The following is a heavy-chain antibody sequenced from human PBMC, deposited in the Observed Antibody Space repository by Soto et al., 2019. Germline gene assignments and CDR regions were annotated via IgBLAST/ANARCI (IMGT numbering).Heavy chain of an antibody. CDR2: ISAHNGNT. V-gene: IGHV1-18*01. CDR1: GYTFTSYG. J-gene: IGHJ4*02. CDR3: AREIGYSGYDGDSY. D-gene: IGHD5-12*01. Sequence: GASVKVSCKASGYTFTSYGISWVRQAPGQGLEWMGWISAHNGNTNYAQKLQGRVTMTTDTSTSTAYMELRSLRSDDTAVYYCAREIGYSGYDGDSYWGQGTLVTVSS.